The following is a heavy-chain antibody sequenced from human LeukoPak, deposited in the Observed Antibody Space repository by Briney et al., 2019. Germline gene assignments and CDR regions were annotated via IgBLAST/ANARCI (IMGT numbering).Heavy chain of an antibody. J-gene: IGHJ6*03. CDR3: AKNPPTPNIVVVPAAKGDYYYYYYMDV. D-gene: IGHD2-2*01. Sequence: ASVKVSCKASGYTFTGYYMHWVRQAPGQGLEWMGWINPNSGGTNYAQKFQGRVTMTRDTSISTAYMELSRLRSDDTAVYYCAKNPPTPNIVVVPAAKGDYYYYYYMDVWGKGTTVTISS. CDR2: INPNSGGT. V-gene: IGHV1-2*02. CDR1: GYTFTGYY.